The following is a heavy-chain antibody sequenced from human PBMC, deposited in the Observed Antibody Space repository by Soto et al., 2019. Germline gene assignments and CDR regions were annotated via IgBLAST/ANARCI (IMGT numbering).Heavy chain of an antibody. Sequence: SETLSLTCTVSGGSISSGDYYWSWIRQHPGNGLEWIGTIYFSGTTYYNPSLKSRVTISVDTSKSQFSLKLSSVTAADTAVYYCARRDRSGFSYWLDTWGQGTLVTVSS. J-gene: IGHJ5*02. CDR2: IYFSGTT. CDR1: GGSISSGDYY. V-gene: IGHV4-31*03. CDR3: ARRDRSGFSYWLDT. D-gene: IGHD3-22*01.